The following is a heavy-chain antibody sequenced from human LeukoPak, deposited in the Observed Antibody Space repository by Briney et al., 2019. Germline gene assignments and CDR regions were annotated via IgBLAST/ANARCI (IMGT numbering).Heavy chain of an antibody. CDR1: GYTFTGYY. J-gene: IGHJ4*02. Sequence: GASVKVSCKASGYTFTGYYMHWVRQAPGQGLEWMGWINPNSGGTNYAQKFQSRVTMTRDTSISTAYMELSRLRSDDTAVYYCARDYFPVAGTDYWGQGTLVTVSS. D-gene: IGHD6-19*01. CDR3: ARDYFPVAGTDY. V-gene: IGHV1-2*02. CDR2: INPNSGGT.